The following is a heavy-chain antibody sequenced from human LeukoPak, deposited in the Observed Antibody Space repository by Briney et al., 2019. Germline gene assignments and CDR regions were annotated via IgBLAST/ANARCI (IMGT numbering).Heavy chain of an antibody. J-gene: IGHJ4*02. CDR3: ARETRDYYVSGNYYFDY. V-gene: IGHV4-34*01. CDR2: INYSGNT. D-gene: IGHD3-10*01. CDR1: GGSFSGYY. Sequence: SETLSLTCAVYGGSFSGYYWSWIRQPPGKGLEWIGEINYSGNTNYNPSLKSRVTISLDTSKNQFSLKLSFVTAADTAVYYCARETRDYYVSGNYYFDYWGQGTLVTVSS.